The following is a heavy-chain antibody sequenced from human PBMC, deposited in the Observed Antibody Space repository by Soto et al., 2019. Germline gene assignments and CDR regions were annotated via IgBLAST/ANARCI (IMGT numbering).Heavy chain of an antibody. Sequence: GGSLRLSCAASGFTFSSYSMNWVRQAPGKGLEWVSSISSSSSYIYYADSVKGRFTISRDNAKNSLYLQMNSLRAEGTAVYYCAREWSSSWPVFDYWGQGTLDTGSS. J-gene: IGHJ4*02. V-gene: IGHV3-21*01. D-gene: IGHD6-13*01. CDR2: ISSSSSYI. CDR3: AREWSSSWPVFDY. CDR1: GFTFSSYS.